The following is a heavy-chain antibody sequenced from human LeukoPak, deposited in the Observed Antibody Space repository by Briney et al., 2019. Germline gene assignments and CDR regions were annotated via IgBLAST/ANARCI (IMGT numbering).Heavy chain of an antibody. CDR2: ITYSSGYT. Sequence: GGSLRLSCAASGFTFSSYDMSWVRQAPGKGLEWVSGITYSSGYTYYADSVKGRFTISRDNAKNSLYLQMHSLRVEDTAVYYCARDANGGNSGGMNYWGQGTLVTVSP. CDR1: GFTFSSYD. D-gene: IGHD4-23*01. CDR3: ARDANGGNSGGMNY. V-gene: IGHV3-21*01. J-gene: IGHJ4*02.